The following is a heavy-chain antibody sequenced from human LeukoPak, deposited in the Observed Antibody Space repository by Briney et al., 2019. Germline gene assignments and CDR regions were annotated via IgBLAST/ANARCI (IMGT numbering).Heavy chain of an antibody. CDR1: GFTFSSYA. V-gene: IGHV3-30-3*01. J-gene: IGHJ6*02. Sequence: GGSLRLSCSASGFTFSSYAMHWVRQAPGKGLEWVAVISDDGSKKHYAESVKGRFTISRDNSKNTLYLQMNSLRAEDTAVYYCARGGRPYYYYGMDVWGQGTTVTVSS. CDR2: ISDDGSKK. CDR3: ARGGRPYYYYGMDV.